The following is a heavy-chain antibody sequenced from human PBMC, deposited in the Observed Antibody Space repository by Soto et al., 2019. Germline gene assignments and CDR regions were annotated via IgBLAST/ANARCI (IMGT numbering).Heavy chain of an antibody. Sequence: EVQLVESGGDLVQPGGSLRLSCAASGFTFSSYSMNWVRQASGKGLEWISYISSSGNMIYYADSVKGRCTISRDNANSSLYLQMNSLRDEDTAVYYCARNIAPRRAKAMDVWGQGTTVTVSS. CDR2: ISSSGNMI. CDR3: ARNIAPRRAKAMDV. J-gene: IGHJ6*02. D-gene: IGHD6-6*01. CDR1: GFTFSSYS. V-gene: IGHV3-48*02.